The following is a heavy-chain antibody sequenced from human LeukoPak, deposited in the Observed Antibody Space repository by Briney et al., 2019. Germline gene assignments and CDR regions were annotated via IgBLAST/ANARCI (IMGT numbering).Heavy chain of an antibody. CDR1: GFTFSSDG. V-gene: IGHV3-30*03. D-gene: IGHD6-13*01. CDR3: ARGYSSSWLGYFDY. J-gene: IGHJ4*02. CDR2: VSSDGSIK. Sequence: GGSLRPSCVAAGFTFSSDGIHWVRQAPGKGLEWVAVVSSDGSIKYNADSVKGRFTISRDTSKNRVYLQMNSRGAVDTAFYYCARGYSSSWLGYFDYWGQGTLVTVSS.